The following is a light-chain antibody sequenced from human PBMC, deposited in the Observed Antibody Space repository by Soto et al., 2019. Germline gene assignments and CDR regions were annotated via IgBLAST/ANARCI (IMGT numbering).Light chain of an antibody. Sequence: QSVLTQPPSVSGAPGQRVTISCTGSRSNIGAGYDVHWYQQLPGTAPKLLIDGNSNRPSGVPDRFSGSKSGTSASLAIPGLQAEDEPDYYCQSYHISLSAVVFGGGTKVTLL. CDR3: QSYHISLSAVV. J-gene: IGLJ2*01. CDR1: RSNIGAGYD. V-gene: IGLV1-40*01. CDR2: GNS.